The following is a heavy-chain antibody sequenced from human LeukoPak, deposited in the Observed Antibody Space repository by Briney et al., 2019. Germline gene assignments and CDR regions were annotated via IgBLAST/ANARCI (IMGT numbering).Heavy chain of an antibody. V-gene: IGHV1-24*01. Sequence: ASVKVSCKVSGYTLTELSMHWVRQAPGKGLEWMGGFDPEDGETIYAQKFQGRVTMTEDTSTDTAYMELSSLRSEATAVYYCATWREGWETYYYYYMDVWGKGTTVTVSS. CDR2: FDPEDGET. D-gene: IGHD1-26*01. CDR3: ATWREGWETYYYYYMDV. J-gene: IGHJ6*03. CDR1: GYTLTELS.